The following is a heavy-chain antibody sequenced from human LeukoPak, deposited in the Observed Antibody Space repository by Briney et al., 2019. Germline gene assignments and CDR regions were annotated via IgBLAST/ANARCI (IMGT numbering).Heavy chain of an antibody. CDR2: INTNTGNP. D-gene: IGHD3-22*01. V-gene: IGHV7-4-1*02. CDR3: AREGLTHYYDSSGYES. Sequence: ASVKVSCKASGYTFTSYGISWVRQAPGQGLEWMGWINTNTGNPTYAQGFTGRFVFSLDTSVSTAYLQISSLKAEDTAVYYCAREGLTHYYDSSGYESWGQGTLVTVSS. CDR1: GYTFTSYG. J-gene: IGHJ5*02.